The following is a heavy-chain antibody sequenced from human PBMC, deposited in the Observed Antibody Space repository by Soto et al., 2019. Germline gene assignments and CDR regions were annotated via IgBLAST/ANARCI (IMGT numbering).Heavy chain of an antibody. Sequence: QVHLVQSGAEVKQPGASVKVSCTASGYTFTNYYRHWVRQAPGPGLDWMGVINPSDGSTNYAPKLQGSVTVTRYTSTSTVYMELISLRSDDTAVSYCARGVSISTAGWGPHYVGQGTLVTVSS. D-gene: IGHD3-3*01. CDR2: INPSDGST. CDR1: GYTFTNYY. V-gene: IGHV1-46*03. J-gene: IGHJ4*02. CDR3: ARGVSISTAGWGPHY.